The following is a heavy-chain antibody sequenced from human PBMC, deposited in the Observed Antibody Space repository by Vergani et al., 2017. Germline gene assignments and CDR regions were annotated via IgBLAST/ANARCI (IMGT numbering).Heavy chain of an antibody. V-gene: IGHV4-34*01. J-gene: IGHJ6*02. CDR3: ARCIAAAGPLYYYYYGMDV. CDR1: GGSFSGYY. CDR2: INHSGST. Sequence: QVQLQQWGAGLLKPSETLSLTCAVYGGSFSGYYWSWIRQPPGKGLEWIGEINHSGSTNYNPSLKSRVTISVDTSKNQFSLKLSSVTAADTAVYYCARCIAAAGPLYYYYYGMDVWGQGP. D-gene: IGHD6-13*01.